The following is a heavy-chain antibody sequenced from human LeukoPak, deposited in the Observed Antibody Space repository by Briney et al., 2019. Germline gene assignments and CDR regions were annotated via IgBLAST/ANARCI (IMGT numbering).Heavy chain of an antibody. V-gene: IGHV1-24*01. CDR2: FDPEDGET. CDR3: ATPYSNRNGGFDY. J-gene: IGHJ4*02. Sequence: GASVKVSCNVSGYTLTELSMHWVRQAPGKGLEWMGGFDPEDGETIYAQKFQGRVTMTEDTSTDTAYMELSSLRSEDTAAYYCATPYSNRNGGFDYWGQGTLVTVSS. D-gene: IGHD4-11*01. CDR1: GYTLTELS.